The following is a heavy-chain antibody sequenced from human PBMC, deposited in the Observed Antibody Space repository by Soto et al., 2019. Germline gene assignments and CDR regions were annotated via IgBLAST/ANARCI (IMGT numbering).Heavy chain of an antibody. V-gene: IGHV1-69*06. CDR3: ATAADGYDFWSGYHY. Sequence: QVQLVQSGAEVKKPGSSVKVSCKASGGTFSSYAISWVRQAPGQGLEWMGGIIPIFGTANYAQKFQGRATITAGKSTRTAYLELSSRRFEETGEYYCATAADGYDFWSGYHYCGQGTLVTVSS. D-gene: IGHD3-3*01. CDR2: IIPIFGTA. CDR1: GGTFSSYA. J-gene: IGHJ4*02.